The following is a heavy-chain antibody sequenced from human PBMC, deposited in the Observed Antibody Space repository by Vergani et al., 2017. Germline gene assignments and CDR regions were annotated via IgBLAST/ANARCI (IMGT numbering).Heavy chain of an antibody. CDR1: RHTFQTYA. CDR2: IIPIFGTA. J-gene: IGHJ5*01. Sequence: QVQLVQSGAELKKPGASVSVSCKGSRHTFQTYAISWVRQAPGQGLEWMGRIIPIFGTANYAQKFQGRVTITADESTSTAYMELSSLRSEDTAVYYCARVGCSGCSFYSWGQGTLVTVSS. D-gene: IGHD2-15*01. V-gene: IGHV1-69*13. CDR3: ARVGCSGCSFYS.